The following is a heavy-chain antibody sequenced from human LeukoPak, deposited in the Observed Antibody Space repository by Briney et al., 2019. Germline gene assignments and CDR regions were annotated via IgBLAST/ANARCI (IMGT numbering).Heavy chain of an antibody. CDR2: MNPNSGNT. CDR1: GYTFTSYD. J-gene: IGHJ4*02. CDR3: VIHDYGDYVAGAGDYFDY. Sequence: ASVKVSCKASGYTFTSYDINWVRQATGQGLEWMGWMNPNSGNTGYAQKFRGRVTMTRNTSISTAYMELSSLRSEDTAVYYCVIHDYGDYVAGAGDYFDYWGQGTLVTVSS. V-gene: IGHV1-8*01. D-gene: IGHD4-17*01.